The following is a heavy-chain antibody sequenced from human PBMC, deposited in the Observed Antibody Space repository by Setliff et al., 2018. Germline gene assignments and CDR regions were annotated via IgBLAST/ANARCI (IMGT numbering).Heavy chain of an antibody. D-gene: IGHD3-10*01. Sequence: PSETLSLTCTVSGGSLRGNAIFWGWIRQPPGKGLEWIGSIYYTGDPYYNPSLKSRVTMSVDTSRNQLSLKLTSVTAADTAVYYCVRALLWSGEGRFDPWGQGTLVTVSS. J-gene: IGHJ5*02. CDR3: VRALLWSGEGRFDP. V-gene: IGHV4-39*01. CDR2: IYYTGDP. CDR1: GGSLRGNAIF.